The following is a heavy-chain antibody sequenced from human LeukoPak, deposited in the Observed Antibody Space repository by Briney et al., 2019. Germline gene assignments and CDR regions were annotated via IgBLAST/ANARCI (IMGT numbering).Heavy chain of an antibody. CDR2: IFHSGDV. CDR3: ARVVASTSIDF. CDR1: GYSIISDYF. D-gene: IGHD2-15*01. Sequence: NTSETLSLTCIVSGYSIISDYFWGWVRQPPGKGPEWIGSIFHSGDVYYNPSLTSRVTLSVDPSNNRFSLKVTSVTAADTAIYYCARVVASTSIDFWGQGTLVTVSS. J-gene: IGHJ4*02. V-gene: IGHV4-38-2*02.